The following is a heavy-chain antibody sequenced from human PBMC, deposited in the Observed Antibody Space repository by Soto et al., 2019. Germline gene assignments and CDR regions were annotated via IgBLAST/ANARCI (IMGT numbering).Heavy chain of an antibody. Sequence: LRLSCAASGFTFSSYSMNWVRQAPGKGLEWVSSISSSSSYIYYADSVKGRFTISRDNAKNSLYLQMNSLRAEDTAVYYCARDDMGQYYDFWSGNNYYYYGMDVWGQGTTVTVSS. J-gene: IGHJ6*02. CDR1: GFTFSSYS. CDR2: ISSSSSYI. CDR3: ARDDMGQYYDFWSGNNYYYYGMDV. V-gene: IGHV3-21*01. D-gene: IGHD3-3*01.